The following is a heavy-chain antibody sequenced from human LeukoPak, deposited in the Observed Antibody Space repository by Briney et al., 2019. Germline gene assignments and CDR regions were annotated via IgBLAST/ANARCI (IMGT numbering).Heavy chain of an antibody. Sequence: GGSLRLSCAASGFTFSSYGMHWVRQAPGKGLEWVTVISYDGSNKYFADSVKGRFTISRDNSKNTLFLQMNSLRAEDTAVYYCAKDMTQFWSGPDYWGQGTLVTVSS. CDR1: GFTFSSYG. J-gene: IGHJ4*02. CDR2: ISYDGSNK. D-gene: IGHD3-3*01. V-gene: IGHV3-30*18. CDR3: AKDMTQFWSGPDY.